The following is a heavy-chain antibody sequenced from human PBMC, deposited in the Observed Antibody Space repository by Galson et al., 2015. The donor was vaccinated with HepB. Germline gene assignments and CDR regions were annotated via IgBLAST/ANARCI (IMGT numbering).Heavy chain of an antibody. CDR2: IDWDDDK. Sequence: PALVKPTQTLTLTCTFSGFSLSTDGVRVGWIRQSPGKALEWVARIDWDDDKFYRTSLKTRLTISKDTSKNQVVLTMTNMDPVDTGPDYCARMRGWGDLFEAWGQGTMVTVSS. J-gene: IGHJ3*01. D-gene: IGHD6-19*01. CDR1: GFSLSTDGVR. CDR3: ARMRGWGDLFEA. V-gene: IGHV2-70*04.